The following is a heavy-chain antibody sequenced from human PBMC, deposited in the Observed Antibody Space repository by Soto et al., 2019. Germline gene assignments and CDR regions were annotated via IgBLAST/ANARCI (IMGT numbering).Heavy chain of an antibody. Sequence: GGSLRLSCAASGFTFSNAWMNWVRQAPGKGLEWVGRIKSKTDGGTTDYAAPVKGRFTISRDDSKNTLYLQMNSLKTEDTAVYYCTTGDLGYGDDYYYGMDVWGQGTTVTVSS. V-gene: IGHV3-15*07. CDR2: IKSKTDGGTT. D-gene: IGHD4-17*01. CDR3: TTGDLGYGDDYYYGMDV. J-gene: IGHJ6*02. CDR1: GFTFSNAW.